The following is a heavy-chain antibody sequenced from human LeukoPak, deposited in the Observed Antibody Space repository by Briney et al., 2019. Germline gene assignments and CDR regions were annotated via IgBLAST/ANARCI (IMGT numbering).Heavy chain of an antibody. J-gene: IGHJ5*02. Sequence: ASVKLSCKASGATFSSYAISWVRQAPGQGLEWMGGISAYNGNTHYAQKVQGRVTMTRDMSTSTVYMELSSLRSEDTAVYYCARDFEGGYSSGFDPWGQGTLVTVSS. CDR2: ISAYNGNT. D-gene: IGHD5-18*01. CDR1: GATFSSYA. CDR3: ARDFEGGYSSGFDP. V-gene: IGHV1-18*01.